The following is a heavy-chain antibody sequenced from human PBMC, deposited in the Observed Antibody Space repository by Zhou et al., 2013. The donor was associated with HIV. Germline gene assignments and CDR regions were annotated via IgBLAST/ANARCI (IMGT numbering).Heavy chain of an antibody. CDR3: ARVRGYCSSTSCYINNWFDP. D-gene: IGHD2-2*02. V-gene: IGHV1-69*04. J-gene: IGHJ5*02. CDR1: GGTFNNYA. CDR2: IIPSVVVV. Sequence: QVQLVQSGAEVKKPGSSVKVSCKASGGTFNNYAITWVRQAPGQGLEWMGRIIPSVVVVNYAQKFQGRVTMTTDTSTSTAYMELRSLRSDDTAVYYCARVRGYCSSTSCYINNWFDPWGQGTLVTVSS.